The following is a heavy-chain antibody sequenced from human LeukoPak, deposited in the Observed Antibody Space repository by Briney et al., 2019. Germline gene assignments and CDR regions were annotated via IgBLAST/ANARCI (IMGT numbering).Heavy chain of an antibody. D-gene: IGHD1-26*01. CDR1: GYTFADYY. CDR3: ASPNPGGSYYYPDAFDI. CDR2: IIPIFGTA. Sequence: ASVKVSCKASGYTFADYYVHWVRQALGQGLEWMGGIIPIFGTANYAQKFQGRVTITADKSTSTAYMELSSLRSEDTAVYYCASPNPGGSYYYPDAFDIWGQGTMVTVSS. J-gene: IGHJ3*02. V-gene: IGHV1-69*06.